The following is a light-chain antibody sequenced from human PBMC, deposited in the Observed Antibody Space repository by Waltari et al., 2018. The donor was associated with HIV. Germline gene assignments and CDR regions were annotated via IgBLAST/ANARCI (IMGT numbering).Light chain of an antibody. Sequence: QSVLTQPPSVSEAPRQRVTISCSGSSSNIGNNAVNWYQQVPGKAPKLLIYYDDLLSSGVFDRFSGSKSGTLASLAIRGLQSEDEAEYYCAAWDDYLNGYVFGSGTKVTVL. CDR1: SSNIGNNA. J-gene: IGLJ1*01. CDR3: AAWDDYLNGYV. CDR2: YDD. V-gene: IGLV1-36*01.